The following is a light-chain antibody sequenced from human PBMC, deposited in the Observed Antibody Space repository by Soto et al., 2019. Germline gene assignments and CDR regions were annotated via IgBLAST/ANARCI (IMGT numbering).Light chain of an antibody. CDR1: SSNIGAGYD. Sequence: QSVLTQPPSVSGAPGQRVTISCTGSSSNIGAGYDVHWYQQLPGTAPKLLIYGNNNRPSGVPDRFSGSKSGTLASLAVTGLQAEDEADYYCQSYATGLSVLYVFGTGTKLTVL. J-gene: IGLJ1*01. CDR3: QSYATGLSVLYV. V-gene: IGLV1-40*01. CDR2: GNN.